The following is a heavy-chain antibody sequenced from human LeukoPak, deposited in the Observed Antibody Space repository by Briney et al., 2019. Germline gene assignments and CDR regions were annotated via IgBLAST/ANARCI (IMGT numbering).Heavy chain of an antibody. J-gene: IGHJ4*02. CDR2: IYYSGTT. V-gene: IGHV4-59*01. D-gene: IGHD6-13*01. CDR3: ARGVYIAAAQYGY. CDR1: GGSISSYY. Sequence: SETLSLTCTVSGGSISSYYWSWIRQSPGKGLEWIGYIYYSGTTNYNPSLKSRVTISVDTSKNQFSLKLSSVTAADTAVYYCARGVYIAAAQYGYWGQGTLVTVSS.